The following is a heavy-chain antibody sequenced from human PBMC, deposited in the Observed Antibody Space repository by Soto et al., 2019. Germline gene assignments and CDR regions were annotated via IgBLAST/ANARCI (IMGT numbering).Heavy chain of an antibody. D-gene: IGHD4-17*01. CDR3: ARDRDPTVAPRAPRRNPYYYYGMDV. CDR2: IYYSGST. CDR1: GGSISSGDYY. V-gene: IGHV4-30-4*01. J-gene: IGHJ6*02. Sequence: QVQLQESGPGLVKPSQTLSLTCTVSGGSISSGDYYWSWIRQPPGKGLEWIGYIYYSGSTYYNPSLKSRVTISVDTSKNQFSLNLSSVTAADTAVYYCARDRDPTVAPRAPRRNPYYYYGMDVWGQGTTVTVSS.